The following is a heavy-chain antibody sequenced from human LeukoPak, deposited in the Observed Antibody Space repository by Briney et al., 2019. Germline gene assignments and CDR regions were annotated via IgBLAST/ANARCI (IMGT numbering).Heavy chain of an antibody. CDR1: GGTFSSYA. D-gene: IGHD6-13*01. CDR3: ARDRGMGGSSWYLSTFDY. Sequence: ASVTVSCKASGGTFSSYAISWVRQAPGQGLEWMGGIIPIFGTANYAQKFQGRVTITADESTSTAYMELSSLRSEDTAVYYCARDRGMGGSSWYLSTFDYWGQGTLVTVSS. V-gene: IGHV1-69*13. CDR2: IIPIFGTA. J-gene: IGHJ4*02.